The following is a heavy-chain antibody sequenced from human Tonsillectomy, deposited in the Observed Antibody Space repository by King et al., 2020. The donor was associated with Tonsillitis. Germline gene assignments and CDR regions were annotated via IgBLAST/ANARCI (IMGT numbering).Heavy chain of an antibody. V-gene: IGHV3-30-3*01. J-gene: IGHJ4*02. CDR1: GFTFSSYA. Sequence: VQLVESGGGVVQPGRSLRLSCAASGFTFSSYAMHWVRQAPGKGLEWVAVISYDGSNKYYADSVKGRFTISRDNSKNTLYLQMNSLRAEDTAVYYCAREGEYNWNYVNHYFDYWGQGTLVTVSS. D-gene: IGHD1-7*01. CDR2: ISYDGSNK. CDR3: AREGEYNWNYVNHYFDY.